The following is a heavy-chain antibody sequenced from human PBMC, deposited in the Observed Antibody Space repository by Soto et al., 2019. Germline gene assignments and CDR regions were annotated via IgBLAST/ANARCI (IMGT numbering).Heavy chain of an antibody. CDR3: AREGPAPYYYYGMDV. J-gene: IGHJ6*02. CDR1: GYSFTTYG. CDR2: ISGYNGNT. Sequence: QVQLVQSGGEVKKPGASVKVSCKTSGYSFTTYGISWVRQAPGQGLEWMGWISGYNGNTHYAQKFQGRVSMTTDTSTSTAYMELRSLRSDETAVYYCAREGPAPYYYYGMDVWGQGTTVTVSS. V-gene: IGHV1-18*01.